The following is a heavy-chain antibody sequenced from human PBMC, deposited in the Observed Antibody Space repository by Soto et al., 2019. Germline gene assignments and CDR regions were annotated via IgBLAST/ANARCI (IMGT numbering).Heavy chain of an antibody. V-gene: IGHV1-58*01. Sequence: KVSCKASGFTFTSSAVQWVRQARGQRLEWIGWIVVGSGNTNYAQKFQERVTITRDMSTRTAYMELSSLRSEDTAVYYCASGRYGDYLYYSCYGMDVWGQGTTVTVSS. J-gene: IGHJ6*02. CDR2: IVVGSGNT. CDR1: GFTFTSSA. D-gene: IGHD4-17*01. CDR3: ASGRYGDYLYYSCYGMDV.